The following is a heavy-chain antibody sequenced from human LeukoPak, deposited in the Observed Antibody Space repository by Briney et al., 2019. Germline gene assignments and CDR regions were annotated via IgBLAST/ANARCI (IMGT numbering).Heavy chain of an antibody. CDR1: GYTFTGYY. Sequence: ASVKVSCKASGYTFTGYYMHWVRQAPGQGLEWMGWINPNSGGTNYAQKFQGWVTMTRDTSISTAYMELSRLRSDDTAVYYCARVVSRNYYDSSGYTDAFDIWGQGTMVTVSS. J-gene: IGHJ3*02. CDR2: INPNSGGT. CDR3: ARVVSRNYYDSSGYTDAFDI. V-gene: IGHV1-2*04. D-gene: IGHD3-22*01.